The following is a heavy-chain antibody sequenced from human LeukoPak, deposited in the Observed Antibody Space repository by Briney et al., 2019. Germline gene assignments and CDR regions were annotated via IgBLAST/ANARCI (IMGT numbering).Heavy chain of an antibody. V-gene: IGHV3-53*01. J-gene: IGHJ6*04. CDR2: IYSGGST. CDR3: AELGITMIGGV. D-gene: IGHD3-10*02. CDR1: GFTVSSNY. Sequence: GGSLRLSCAASGFTVSSNYMSWVRQAPGRGLEWVSIIYSGGSTFYADSVKGRFTISRDNAKNSLYLQMNSLRAEDTAVYYCAELGITMIGGVWGKGTTVTISS.